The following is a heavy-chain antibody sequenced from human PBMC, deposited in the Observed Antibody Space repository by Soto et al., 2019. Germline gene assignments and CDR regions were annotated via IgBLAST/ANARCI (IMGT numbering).Heavy chain of an antibody. J-gene: IGHJ6*01. CDR1: GFTFSSYG. D-gene: IGHD6-13*01. CDR3: ARDTSITIASRFMGYYGMDV. V-gene: IGHV3-33*01. CDR2: IWYDGSNK. Sequence: HPGGALRVSCTASGFTFSSYGMHWVRQAPGKGLEWVAVIWYDGSNKYYADSVKGRFTISRDNSKNTLYLQMNSLRAEDTAVYYCARDTSITIASRFMGYYGMDVWGQGTTVTVS.